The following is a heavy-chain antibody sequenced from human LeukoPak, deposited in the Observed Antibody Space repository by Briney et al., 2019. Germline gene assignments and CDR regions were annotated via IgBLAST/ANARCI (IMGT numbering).Heavy chain of an antibody. Sequence: PSETLSLTCTVSGGSFSRYFWTWIRQTPGKGLEWIGYIDHSGSTNYSPSLQSRVTISIDTSKNQFSLKLNSVTAADTAVYYCAREYFSANYFFYYMDVWGTGTTVTVSS. D-gene: IGHD3-3*01. CDR2: IDHSGST. J-gene: IGHJ6*03. V-gene: IGHV4-59*01. CDR1: GGSFSRYF. CDR3: AREYFSANYFFYYMDV.